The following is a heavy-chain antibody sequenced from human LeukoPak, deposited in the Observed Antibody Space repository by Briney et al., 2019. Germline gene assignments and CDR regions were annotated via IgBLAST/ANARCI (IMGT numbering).Heavy chain of an antibody. Sequence: GGTLRLSCVGSGFRYSTLDMGWVRQTPGKGLEWVSAISTTGGYTEDADSVKGRFTISRDNSQNTLFLQMHSLRAEDTAVYYCAKKPATIKFPFDIWGQGTLVTVSP. V-gene: IGHV3-23*01. CDR1: GFRYSTLD. J-gene: IGHJ4*02. CDR2: ISTTGGYT. CDR3: AKKPATIKFPFDI. D-gene: IGHD5-24*01.